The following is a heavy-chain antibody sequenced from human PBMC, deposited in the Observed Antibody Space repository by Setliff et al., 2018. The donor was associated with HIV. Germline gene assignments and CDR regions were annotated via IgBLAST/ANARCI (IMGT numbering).Heavy chain of an antibody. CDR1: GGSFSGYY. V-gene: IGHV4-34*01. D-gene: IGHD6-6*01. CDR2: INHGGNT. CDR3: ARVFTAGRREYYFDL. Sequence: SETLSLTCAVYGGSFSGYYWSWIRQTPGKGLEWIGEINHGGNTNYNPSLKSRVTMSVDTSKNQFSLKLSSVTAADTAIYYCARVFTAGRREYYFDLWGQGTLVTVSS. J-gene: IGHJ4*02.